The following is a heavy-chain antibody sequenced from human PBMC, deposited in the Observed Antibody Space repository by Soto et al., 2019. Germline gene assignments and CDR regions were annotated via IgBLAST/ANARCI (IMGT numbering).Heavy chain of an antibody. CDR3: ARVRGSGLSYYYMDV. J-gene: IGHJ6*03. CDR1: GFTFSSYS. Sequence: GGSLRLSCAASGFTFSSYSMNWVRQAPGKGLEWVSSISSSSSYIYYADSVKGRFTISRDNAKDSLFLQMNSLRDDDTAVYHCARVRGSGLSYYYMDVWGKGTTVTVSS. D-gene: IGHD3-10*01. CDR2: ISSSSSYI. V-gene: IGHV3-21*01.